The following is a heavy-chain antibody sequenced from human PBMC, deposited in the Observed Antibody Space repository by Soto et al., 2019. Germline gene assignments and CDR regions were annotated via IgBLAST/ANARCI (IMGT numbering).Heavy chain of an antibody. Sequence: GGSLRLSCAASGFTFSSYALIWVRQAPGKGLEWLSAISASGGSTYYAGSVKGRFTISRDNSNNTLYLQMNSLRAEDTAVYYCAKGGKSIAAAGDYWGQGTLVTVSS. CDR3: AKGGKSIAAAGDY. D-gene: IGHD6-13*01. CDR1: GFTFSSYA. J-gene: IGHJ4*02. V-gene: IGHV3-23*01. CDR2: ISASGGST.